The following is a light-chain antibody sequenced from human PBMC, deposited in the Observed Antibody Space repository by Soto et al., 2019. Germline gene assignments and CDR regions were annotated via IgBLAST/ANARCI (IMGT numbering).Light chain of an antibody. CDR2: AVS. CDR1: QGLYNW. V-gene: IGKV1D-12*01. CDR3: QQANTFPLS. Sequence: DIQINQSPYAVAASVGDRVTITCRASQGLYNWLAWYQQKPGKAPKLLISAVSNLQSGVPSRFSGSGYGTDVTLTISSLQPEDFANYNCQQANTFPLSLGPGTKVDIK. J-gene: IGKJ3*01.